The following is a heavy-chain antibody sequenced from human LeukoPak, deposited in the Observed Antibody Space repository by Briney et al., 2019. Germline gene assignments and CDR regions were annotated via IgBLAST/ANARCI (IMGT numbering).Heavy chain of an antibody. J-gene: IGHJ4*02. CDR2: FYRGGTT. CDR1: GFTVSSNY. CDR3: ARDGPGYGSGSSFDY. V-gene: IGHV3-66*01. D-gene: IGHD3-10*01. Sequence: GGSLRLSCAASGFTVSSNYMSGVRQAPGKGLEWVSSFYRGGTTYYADSVKGRFTISRDNSKNTLYLQMNSLRDEDTAVYYCARDGPGYGSGSSFDYWGQGTLVTVSS.